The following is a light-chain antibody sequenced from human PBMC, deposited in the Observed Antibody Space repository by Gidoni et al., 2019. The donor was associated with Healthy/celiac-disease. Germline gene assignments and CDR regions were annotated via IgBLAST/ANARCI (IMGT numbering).Light chain of an antibody. CDR3: SSYTSRSTRF. CDR1: SSDVGGYNY. V-gene: IGLV2-14*01. J-gene: IGLJ1*01. CDR2: EVS. Sequence: QSALTQPASVSGSPGQSITISCTGTSSDVGGYNYVSWYQQPPGKAPKLMLYEVSNRPSGVSNRFSGSKSGNTASLTISGLQAEDEADYYCSSYTSRSTRFFGTGTKFTVL.